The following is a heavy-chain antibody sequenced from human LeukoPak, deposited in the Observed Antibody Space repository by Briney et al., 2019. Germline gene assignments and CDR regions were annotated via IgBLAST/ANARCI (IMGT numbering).Heavy chain of an antibody. CDR2: ISPSGDIT. V-gene: IGHV3-23*01. J-gene: IGHJ5*02. D-gene: IGHD3-10*01. CDR3: AKEYGDVTMVRGARPSWFDP. Sequence: PGGSLRLSCAASGFIFSSHGMNWVRQAPGKGLEWVSGISPSGDITYYADSVKGRFTISRDNSKNTVYLQMNSLRAEDTAVYYCAKEYGDVTMVRGARPSWFDPWGQGTLVTVSS. CDR1: GFIFSSHG.